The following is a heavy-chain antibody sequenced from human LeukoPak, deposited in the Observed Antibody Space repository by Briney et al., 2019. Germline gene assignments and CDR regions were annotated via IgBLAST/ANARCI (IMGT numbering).Heavy chain of an antibody. D-gene: IGHD1-7*01. CDR3: ARDSMELGITGTTSPSY. V-gene: IGHV1-18*01. CDR2: TSAYNGNT. CDR1: GYTFTSYG. J-gene: IGHJ4*02. Sequence: ASVKVSCKASGYTFTSYGISWVRQAPGQGLEWMGWTSAYNGNTNYAQKLLGRVTMTTDTSTSTAYMELRSLRSDDTAVYYCARDSMELGITGTTSPSYWGQGTLVTVSS.